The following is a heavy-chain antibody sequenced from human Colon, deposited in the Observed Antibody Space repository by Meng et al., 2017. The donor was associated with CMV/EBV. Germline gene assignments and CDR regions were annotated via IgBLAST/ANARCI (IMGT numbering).Heavy chain of an antibody. CDR2: ISAYNGNT. Sequence: ASVKVSCKASGYTFTSYGISWVRQAPGQGLEWMGWISAYNGNTNYAQKLQGRVTITTDTSTSTAYMELRSLRSDDTAVYYCARSRYCSGGSCYYSAWFDPWGQGTLVTVSS. J-gene: IGHJ5*02. V-gene: IGHV1-18*01. CDR1: GYTFTSYG. D-gene: IGHD2-15*01. CDR3: ARSRYCSGGSCYYSAWFDP.